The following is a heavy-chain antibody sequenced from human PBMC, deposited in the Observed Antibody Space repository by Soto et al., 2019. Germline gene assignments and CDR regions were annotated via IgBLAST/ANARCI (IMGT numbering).Heavy chain of an antibody. D-gene: IGHD3-9*01. Sequence: GGSLRLSCAASGFTVSSNYMSWVRQAPGKGLEWVSVIYSGGSTYHADSVKGRFTISRDNSKNTLYLQMNSLRAEDTAVYYCARLASKGLLQRPHYFDYWGQGTLVTVSS. V-gene: IGHV3-53*01. J-gene: IGHJ4*02. CDR3: ARLASKGLLQRPHYFDY. CDR2: IYSGGST. CDR1: GFTVSSNY.